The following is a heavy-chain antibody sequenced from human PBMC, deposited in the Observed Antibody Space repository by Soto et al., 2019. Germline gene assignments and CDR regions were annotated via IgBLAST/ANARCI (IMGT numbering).Heavy chain of an antibody. D-gene: IGHD6-13*01. Sequence: GGSLRLSCAASGFTFSSYSMNWVRQAPGKGLEWVSSISSSSSYIYYADSVKGRLTISRDNAKNSLYLQMNSLRAEDTAVYYCARDRGSSSWYVNNWFDPWGQGTLVTVSS. CDR1: GFTFSSYS. CDR3: ARDRGSSSWYVNNWFDP. J-gene: IGHJ5*02. CDR2: ISSSSSYI. V-gene: IGHV3-21*01.